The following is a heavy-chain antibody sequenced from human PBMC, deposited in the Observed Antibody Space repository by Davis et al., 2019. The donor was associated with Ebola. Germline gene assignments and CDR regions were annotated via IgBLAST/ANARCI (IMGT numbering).Heavy chain of an antibody. D-gene: IGHD3-10*01. J-gene: IGHJ6*03. Sequence: PSETLSLTCAVYGGSFSGYYWSWIRQPPGKGLEWIGEINHSGSTNYNPSLKSRVTISVDTSKNQFSLKLSSVTAADTAVYYCARKVSGSGSYFPRLPGYYYMDVWGKGTTVTVSS. CDR1: GGSFSGYY. CDR2: INHSGST. V-gene: IGHV4-34*01. CDR3: ARKVSGSGSYFPRLPGYYYMDV.